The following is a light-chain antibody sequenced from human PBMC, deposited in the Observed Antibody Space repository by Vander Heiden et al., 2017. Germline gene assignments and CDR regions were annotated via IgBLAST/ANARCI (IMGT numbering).Light chain of an antibody. V-gene: IGKV1-9*01. J-gene: IGKJ3*01. CDR2: AAS. CDR1: QGMSSY. Sequence: DIQLTQSPSFLSASVGDRVTITCRASQGMSSYLAWYQQKPGKAPKLLIYAASTLQSGVASRFSGSGSGKECTLTISSLQPEDFATYYCQQLNSYPQTFGPGTKVDIK. CDR3: QQLNSYPQT.